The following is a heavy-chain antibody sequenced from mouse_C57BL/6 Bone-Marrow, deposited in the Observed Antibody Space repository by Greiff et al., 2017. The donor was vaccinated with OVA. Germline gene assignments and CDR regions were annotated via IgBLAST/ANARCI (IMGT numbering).Heavy chain of an antibody. Sequence: QVQLKQSGAELVKPGASVKLSCKASGYTFTTYPIEWMKQNHGKSLEWIGNFHPYNDDTKYNEKFKGKATLTVEKSSSTVYLELSRLTTYDAAVYYYGTSDYCGSSFLDYWGQGTTLTVSS. V-gene: IGHV1-47*01. J-gene: IGHJ2*01. CDR3: GTSDYCGSSFLDY. CDR1: GYTFTTYP. D-gene: IGHD1-1*01. CDR2: FHPYNDDT.